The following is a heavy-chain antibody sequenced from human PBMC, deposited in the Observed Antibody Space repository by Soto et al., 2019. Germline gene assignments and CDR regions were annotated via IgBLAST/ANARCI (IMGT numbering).Heavy chain of an antibody. CDR1: GFTLGNYF. D-gene: IGHD1-1*01. CDR2: ISSNGGRT. CDR3: AKDLHWYGMDV. J-gene: IGHJ6*02. V-gene: IGHV3-23*01. Sequence: EVQLLESGGGLVQPGESLRLSCAASGFTLGNYFLNWFGRAPGKGLEWVSDISSNGGRTHYADSLRGRFTISRDNSRNTLYLQMSSLRAEDTALYYCAKDLHWYGMDVWGQGTTVTVSS.